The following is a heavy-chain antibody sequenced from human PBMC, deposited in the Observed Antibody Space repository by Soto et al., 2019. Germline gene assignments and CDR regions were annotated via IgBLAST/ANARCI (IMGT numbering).Heavy chain of an antibody. D-gene: IGHD3-10*01. CDR1: VGSISSYY. CDR2: IYYSGST. Sequence: PSETLSLTWTGGVGSISSYYGRWMRQPPGKGLEWIGYIYYSGSTNYNPSLKSRVTISVDTSKNQFSLKLSSVTAADTAVYYCARFMAHSRAYYYGMDVSGQGTTVTVSS. V-gene: IGHV4-59*01. J-gene: IGHJ6*02. CDR3: ARFMAHSRAYYYGMDV.